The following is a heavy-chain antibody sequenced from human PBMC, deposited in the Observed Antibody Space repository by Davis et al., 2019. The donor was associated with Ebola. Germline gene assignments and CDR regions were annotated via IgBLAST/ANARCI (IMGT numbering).Heavy chain of an antibody. D-gene: IGHD4-17*01. V-gene: IGHV1-2*02. CDR2: INPNSGGT. J-gene: IGHJ5*02. CDR1: GYTFTGYY. CDR3: ARGRYGDYGQWFDP. Sequence: ASVKVSCKASGYTFTGYYMHWVRQAPGQGLEWMGWINPNSGGTNYAQKFQGRVTMTRDTSISTAYMELSRLRSDDTAVYYCARGRYGDYGQWFDPWGQGTLVTVSS.